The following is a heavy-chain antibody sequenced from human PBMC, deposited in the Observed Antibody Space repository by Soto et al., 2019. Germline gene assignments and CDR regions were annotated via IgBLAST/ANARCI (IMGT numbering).Heavy chain of an antibody. CDR1: GFPFSGYW. V-gene: IGHV3-74*01. D-gene: IGHD1-1*01. CDR2: MNSDGSTI. Sequence: GGSLRLSCAASGFPFSGYWMHWVRQAPGKGLVWLSRMNSDGSTINYADSVKGRFTISRDNAEDTLYLQMNSLRAEDTAVYYCARDVENDGNYYIDARGKGTTVTVSS. J-gene: IGHJ6*03. CDR3: ARDVENDGNYYIDA.